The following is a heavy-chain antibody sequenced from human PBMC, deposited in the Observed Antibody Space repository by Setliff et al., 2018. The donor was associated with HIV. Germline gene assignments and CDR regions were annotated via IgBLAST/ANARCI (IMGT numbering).Heavy chain of an antibody. CDR1: GGSINNYS. V-gene: IGHV4-59*01. CDR2: SHYSGSANYV. CDR3: ARLENWNWNQSGSGAYFGF. D-gene: IGHD1-1*01. J-gene: IGHJ4*02. Sequence: SSETLSLTCNVSGGSINNYSWSWIRQPPGKGLEWIGYSHYSGSANYVNYNPSLKSRATISVDTSKKWFSLKLTSVTAADTAVYYCARLENWNWNQSGSGAYFGFWGQGTLVTVSS.